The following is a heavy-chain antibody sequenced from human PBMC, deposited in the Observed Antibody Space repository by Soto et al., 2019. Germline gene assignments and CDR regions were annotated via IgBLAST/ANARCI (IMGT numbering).Heavy chain of an antibody. V-gene: IGHV3-48*02. Sequence: EMQLVESGGGLVQPGASLRLSCAASGFMFNRYSMNWVRQAPGKGLEWVAYISSSGANVYYANSVRGRLTISRDNVNNLAYLQMNSLRDGDTAHYYCARDLGIFGGMDVWGQGTTVAVSS. CDR1: GFMFNRYS. J-gene: IGHJ6*02. CDR2: ISSSGANV. CDR3: ARDLGIFGGMDV. D-gene: IGHD3-10*01.